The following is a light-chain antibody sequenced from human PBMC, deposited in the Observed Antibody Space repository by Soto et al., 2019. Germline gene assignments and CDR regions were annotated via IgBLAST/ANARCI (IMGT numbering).Light chain of an antibody. CDR3: QQYNSGLSYT. CDR2: GAS. J-gene: IGKJ2*01. V-gene: IGKV3-15*01. CDR1: QSVSRN. Sequence: EIVMTQSPATLSVSPGERATLSCRASQSVSRNLAWYQQKPGQAPRLLIHGASTRATGIPDRFSGSGSGTEFTLSISSLQSEDFAIYYCQQYNSGLSYTFGQGTKLEIK.